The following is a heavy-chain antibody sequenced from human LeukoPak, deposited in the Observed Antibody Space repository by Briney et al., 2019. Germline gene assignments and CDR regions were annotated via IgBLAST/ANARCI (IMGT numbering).Heavy chain of an antibody. CDR3: AKEGDYGYWYFDL. CDR2: ISANGGST. J-gene: IGHJ2*01. Sequence: QPGGSLRLSCAASGFTFSNYAMSRVRQAPGKGLEWVSAISANGGSTYYVDSVKGRFTISRDNSKNTLYLQVNSLRAEDTAVYYCAKEGDYGYWYFDLWGRGTLVPVSS. CDR1: GFTFSNYA. V-gene: IGHV3-23*01. D-gene: IGHD4-17*01.